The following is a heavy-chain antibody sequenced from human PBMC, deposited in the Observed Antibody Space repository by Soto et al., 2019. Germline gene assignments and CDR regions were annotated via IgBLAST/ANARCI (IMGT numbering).Heavy chain of an antibody. CDR3: ARGYDSSGYYFDY. J-gene: IGHJ4*02. Sequence: SVKVYCTASGGTFSSYAISWVRQAPGQGLEWMGGIIPIFGTANYAQKFQGRVTMTRNTSISTAYMELSSLRSEDTAVYYCARGYDSSGYYFDYWGQGTLVTVSS. CDR1: GGTFSSYA. D-gene: IGHD3-22*01. CDR2: IIPIFGTA. V-gene: IGHV1-69*05.